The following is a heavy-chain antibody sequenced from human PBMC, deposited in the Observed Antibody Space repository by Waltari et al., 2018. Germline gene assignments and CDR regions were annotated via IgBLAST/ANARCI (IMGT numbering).Heavy chain of an antibody. V-gene: IGHV1-2*02. J-gene: IGHJ4*02. Sequence: QVQLVQSGAEVKKPGASVKVSCKASGYTFIANYMHWVRQAPGQGLEWMGRINPTSGDTDYAQKFQGRVTMTRDTSISTAYMELSRLTSDDTAFYYCARDSQTAKSAPFDSWGQGTLVTVSS. CDR3: ARDSQTAKSAPFDS. CDR1: GYTFIANY. CDR2: INPTSGDT.